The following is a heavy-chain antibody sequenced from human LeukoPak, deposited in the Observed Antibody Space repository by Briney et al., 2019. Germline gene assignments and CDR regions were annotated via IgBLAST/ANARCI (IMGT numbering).Heavy chain of an antibody. CDR1: GFTFRNYW. J-gene: IGHJ4*02. CDR2: IKQDGSEK. CDR3: TRDPRGYSYGLRGLDY. Sequence: PGGSLRLSCAASGFTFRNYWMRWVRQAPGKGLEWVANIKQDGSEKYYVDSVKGRFTISRDNAKNSLYLQMNSLRAEDTAVYYCTRDPRGYSYGLRGLDYWGQGILVTVSS. D-gene: IGHD5-18*01. V-gene: IGHV3-7*01.